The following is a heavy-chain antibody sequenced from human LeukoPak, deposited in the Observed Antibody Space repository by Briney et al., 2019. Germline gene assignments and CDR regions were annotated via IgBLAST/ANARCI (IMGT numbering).Heavy chain of an antibody. CDR3: ARSTGHLDY. CDR2: ITGDSSTI. J-gene: IGHJ4*02. D-gene: IGHD1-1*01. Sequence: GGSLRLSCAASGFTFTIYSMNWVRQAPGKGLEWVSYITGDSSTIYYADSVKGRFTISRDNAKNSVYLQMNSLRAEDTAVYHCARSTGHLDYWGQGTLVTVSS. V-gene: IGHV3-48*04. CDR1: GFTFTIYS.